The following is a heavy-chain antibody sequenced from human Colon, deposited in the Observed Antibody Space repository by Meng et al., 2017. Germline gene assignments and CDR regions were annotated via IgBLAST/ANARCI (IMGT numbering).Heavy chain of an antibody. CDR3: ARLIAGWPFYFDY. D-gene: IGHD6-19*01. Sequence: QVQLQESGPGLVRPSETLSLPCNVSGGSVSSGSHYWSWIRQPPGKGLEWIGYMFHSGTTKYNPSLKSRVSMSVDTTKNQFYLKLTSVTVADTAVFYCARLIAGWPFYFDYWGQGILVTVSS. CDR2: MFHSGTT. CDR1: GGSVSSGSHY. J-gene: IGHJ4*02. V-gene: IGHV4-61*01.